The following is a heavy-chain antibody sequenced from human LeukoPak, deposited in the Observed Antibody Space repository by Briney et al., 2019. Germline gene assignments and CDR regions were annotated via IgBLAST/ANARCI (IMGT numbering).Heavy chain of an antibody. CDR2: IYGGSNT. J-gene: IGHJ4*02. V-gene: IGHV3-53*01. Sequence: GGSLRLSCAASGFTVSSIYMSWVRQAPGKGLEWISVIYGGSNTYYYADSVKGRFTISRDNAKNSLYLQMNSLRAEDTAVYYCARDQGFLESYFDYWGQGTLVTVSS. D-gene: IGHD3-3*01. CDR1: GFTVSSIY. CDR3: ARDQGFLESYFDY.